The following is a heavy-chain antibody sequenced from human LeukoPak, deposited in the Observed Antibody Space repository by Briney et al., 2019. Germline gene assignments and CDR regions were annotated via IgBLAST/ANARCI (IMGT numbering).Heavy chain of an antibody. D-gene: IGHD5-12*01. J-gene: IGHJ3*02. CDR3: AKEEYSGYDRYAFDI. CDR2: ISGSGGST. V-gene: IGHV3-23*01. CDR1: GFTFSSYG. Sequence: GGTLRLSCAASGFTFSSYGMSWVRQAPGKGLEWVSAISGSGGSTYYADSVKGRFTISRDNSKNTLYLQMNSLRAEDTAVYYCAKEEYSGYDRYAFDIWGQGTMVTVSS.